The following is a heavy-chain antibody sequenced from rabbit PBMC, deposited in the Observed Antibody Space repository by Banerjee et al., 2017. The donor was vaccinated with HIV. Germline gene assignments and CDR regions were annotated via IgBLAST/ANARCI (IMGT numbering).Heavy chain of an antibody. CDR3: ARDRLDIGSSDVTL. J-gene: IGHJ6*01. CDR1: GFSFSSSYY. V-gene: IGHV1S40*01. Sequence: QSLEESGGDLVKPGTSLTLTCTASGFSFSSSYYMCWVRQAPGKGLEWIACIYNGDGSTYYASWAKGRFTISKTSSTTVTLQMTSLTAADTATYFCARDRLDIGSSDVTLWGPGTLVTVS. CDR2: IYNGDGST. D-gene: IGHD8-1*01.